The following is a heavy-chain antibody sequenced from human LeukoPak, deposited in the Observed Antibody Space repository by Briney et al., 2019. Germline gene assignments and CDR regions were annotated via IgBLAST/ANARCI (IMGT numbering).Heavy chain of an antibody. CDR2: IWFDGSNE. CDR1: GFIFSNYG. Sequence: GRSLRLSCAASGFIFSNYGMHWDRQAPGKGLEWVAVIWFDGSNEDYADSVKGRFTISRDNSKNTLFLQMNSLRAEDTAVYYCAKVVPFELGFDYWGQGTLVTVSS. J-gene: IGHJ4*02. D-gene: IGHD3/OR15-3a*01. CDR3: AKVVPFELGFDY. V-gene: IGHV3-33*06.